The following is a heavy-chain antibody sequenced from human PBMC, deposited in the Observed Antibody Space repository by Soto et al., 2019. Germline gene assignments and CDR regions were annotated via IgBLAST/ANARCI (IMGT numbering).Heavy chain of an antibody. CDR2: ISAYNGNT. CDR1: GYTFTSYG. J-gene: IGHJ5*02. V-gene: IGHV1-18*01. D-gene: IGHD3-22*01. CDR3: ARGGLGDYYDSSGHDNWFDP. Sequence: ASVKVSCKASGYTFTSYGISWVRQAPGQGLEWMGWISAYNGNTNYAQKLQGRVTMTRDTSISTAYMELSRLRSDDTAVYYCARGGLGDYYDSSGHDNWFDPWGQGTLVTVSS.